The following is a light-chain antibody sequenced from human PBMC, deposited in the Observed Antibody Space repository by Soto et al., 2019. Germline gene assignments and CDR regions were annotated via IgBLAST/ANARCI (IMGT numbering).Light chain of an antibody. CDR2: GNS. J-gene: IGLJ2*01. CDR1: SSNIGAGYD. V-gene: IGLV1-40*01. Sequence: QSALTQPPSASGSPGQSVTISCTGSSSNIGAGYDVHWYQQLPGTAPKLLIYGNSNRPSGVPDRFSGSKSGTSASLAITGLQAEDEADYYCQSYDSSLSGSVVFGGGTKLTVL. CDR3: QSYDSSLSGSVV.